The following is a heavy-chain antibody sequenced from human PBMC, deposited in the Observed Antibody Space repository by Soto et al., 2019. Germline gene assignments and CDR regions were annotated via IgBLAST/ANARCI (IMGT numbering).Heavy chain of an antibody. J-gene: IGHJ6*02. D-gene: IGHD1-26*01. CDR3: ARAPGDRNGMIV. V-gene: IGHV3-66*01. Sequence: EGQVVESGGGLVQPGGSLRLSCVASGFTVSSDYMHWVRQAPGKGLEWVSVIYRGGSTYYADSVKGRFTISRDNSKNTLYLQINSLRAEDTAVYYCARAPGDRNGMIVWGQGTTVTVSS. CDR2: IYRGGST. CDR1: GFTVSSDY.